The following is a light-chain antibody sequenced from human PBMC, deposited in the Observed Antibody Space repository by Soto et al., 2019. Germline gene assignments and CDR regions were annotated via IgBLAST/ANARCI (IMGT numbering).Light chain of an antibody. CDR1: QSVSSTY. V-gene: IGKV3-20*01. CDR3: QQLNSYPHT. CDR2: GAS. J-gene: IGKJ5*01. Sequence: ETVLTQSPGTLSLSPGERAILSCRASQSVSSTYLAWYQQKPGQAPRLLIYGASSRATGVPDRFSGGGSGTDFTLTISSLQPEDFATYYCQQLNSYPHTFGQGTRLEIK.